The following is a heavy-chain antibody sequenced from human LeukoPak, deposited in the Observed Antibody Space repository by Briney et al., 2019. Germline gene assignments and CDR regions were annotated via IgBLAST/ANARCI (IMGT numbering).Heavy chain of an antibody. Sequence: GGSLRLSCAASGLTFSSYSMNWVRQAPGKGLQRVSSISSSGAKTYYADSVKGRVTISRDNAKNSYYLEMNSLVAEDTAVYYCARDPIAVVGGGSFDYWGQGILVTVSS. V-gene: IGHV3-21*01. CDR3: ARDPIAVVGGGSFDY. J-gene: IGHJ4*02. D-gene: IGHD6-19*01. CDR2: ISSSGAKT. CDR1: GLTFSSYS.